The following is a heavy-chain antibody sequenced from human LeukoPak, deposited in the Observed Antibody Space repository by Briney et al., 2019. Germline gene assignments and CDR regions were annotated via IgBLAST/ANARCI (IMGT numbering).Heavy chain of an antibody. Sequence: KPGGSLRLSCAASGSTLSNAWMSWDRQAPGKGLEWVGRIKSKTDGGTTDYAAPVKGRFTISRDDSKNTLYLQMNSLKTEDTAVYYCTTVGKCSGSTDFDNWGQGTLVTVSS. CDR2: IKSKTDGGTT. D-gene: IGHD1-26*01. J-gene: IGHJ4*02. CDR3: TTVGKCSGSTDFDN. CDR1: GSTLSNAW. V-gene: IGHV3-15*01.